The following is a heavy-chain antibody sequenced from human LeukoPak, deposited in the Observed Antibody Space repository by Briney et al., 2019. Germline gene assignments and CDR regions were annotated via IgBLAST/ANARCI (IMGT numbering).Heavy chain of an antibody. CDR3: AGDYGSGSYRY. CDR1: GDSISTRKW. CDR2: IYHSGGT. Sequence: SETLSLTCAVSGDSISTRKWWSWVRQPPGKGLEWIGEIYHSGGTNYNPSLESRLTISVDTSKNQFSLKLSSVTAADTAVYYCAGDYGSGSYRYWDQGTLVAVSS. D-gene: IGHD3-10*01. V-gene: IGHV4-4*02. J-gene: IGHJ4*02.